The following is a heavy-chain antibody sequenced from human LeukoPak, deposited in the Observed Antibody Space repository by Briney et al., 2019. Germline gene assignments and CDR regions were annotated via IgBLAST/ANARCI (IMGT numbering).Heavy chain of an antibody. CDR1: GGSISSYY. D-gene: IGHD6-19*01. V-gene: IGHV4-59*01. CDR2: IYYSGST. Sequence: SETLSLTCTVSGGSISSYYWSWIRQPPGKGLEWIGCIYYSGSTNYNPSLKSRVTISVDTSKNQFSLKLSSVTAADTAVYYCARGSSGWYQSDYWGQGTLVTVSS. CDR3: ARGSSGWYQSDY. J-gene: IGHJ4*02.